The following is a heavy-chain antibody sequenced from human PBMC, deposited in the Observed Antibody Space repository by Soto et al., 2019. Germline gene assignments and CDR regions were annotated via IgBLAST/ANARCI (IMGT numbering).Heavy chain of an antibody. V-gene: IGHV3-7*03. J-gene: IGHJ4*02. CDR1: GFTFSTYW. CDR2: IKQDGSEK. CDR3: AKDMPQAGVRRAVAARAFDY. D-gene: IGHD6-13*01. Sequence: GGSLRLSCAASGFTFSTYWMSWVRQAPGKGLEWLANIKQDGSEKYYVDSVRGRFTISRDDAKNSLYVQMNSLRAEDTALYYCAKDMPQAGVRRAVAARAFDYWGQGTLVTVSS.